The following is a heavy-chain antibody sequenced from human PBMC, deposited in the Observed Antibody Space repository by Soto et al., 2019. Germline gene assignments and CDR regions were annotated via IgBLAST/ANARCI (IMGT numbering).Heavy chain of an antibody. D-gene: IGHD6-19*01. Sequence: PSETLSLTCAVYGGSFSGYYWSWIRQPPGKGLEWIGEIKHSGSTNYNPSLKSRVTISVDTSKNQFSLKLSSVTAADTAVYYCARGRNTGYSSGWTTRYFDYWGQGTLVTVSS. V-gene: IGHV4-34*01. CDR1: GGSFSGYY. CDR2: IKHSGST. CDR3: ARGRNTGYSSGWTTRYFDY. J-gene: IGHJ4*02.